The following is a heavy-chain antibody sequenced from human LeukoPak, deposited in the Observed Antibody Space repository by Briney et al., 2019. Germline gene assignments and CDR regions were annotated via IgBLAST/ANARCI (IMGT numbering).Heavy chain of an antibody. CDR3: ARELVSLGTGYFDL. J-gene: IGHJ2*01. V-gene: IGHV3-23*01. CDR1: GLTFGTYC. Sequence: PGGSLTLFCHASGLTFGTYCMTWARQSPGKGLECVSCITGSSTWTYYADSVRGRFTISRDNARNTLPLQMNNLTADDTAIYYCARELVSLGTGYFDLWGRGTLVTVSS. CDR2: ITGSSTWT. D-gene: IGHD7-27*01.